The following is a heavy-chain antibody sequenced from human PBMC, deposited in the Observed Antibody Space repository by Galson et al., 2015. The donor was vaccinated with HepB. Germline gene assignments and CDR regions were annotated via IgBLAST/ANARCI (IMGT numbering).Heavy chain of an antibody. CDR3: ARGADSSATDEDWCFDL. CDR1: GFTVSSNY. Sequence: SLRLSCAASGFTVSSNYMSWVRQAPGKGLEWVSVIYSGGSTYYADSVKGRFTISRDNSKNTPYLQMNSLRAEDTAVYYCARGADSSATDEDWCFDLWGRGTLVTVSS. D-gene: IGHD3-22*01. V-gene: IGHV3-53*01. J-gene: IGHJ2*01. CDR2: IYSGGST.